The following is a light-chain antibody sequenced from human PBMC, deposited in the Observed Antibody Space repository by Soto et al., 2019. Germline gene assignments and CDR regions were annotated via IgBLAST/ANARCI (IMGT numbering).Light chain of an antibody. J-gene: IGKJ1*01. V-gene: IGKV3-11*01. CDR3: QRRSNWSTT. CDR1: QSVSSY. Sequence: EIVLTQSPATLSLSPGERATLSCRASQSVSSYLAWYQQEPVQPPRLLIYDASNRATGIPARFSGSGSGTDFTLTISSLEPEDFAVYYCQRRSNWSTTFGQGTKVDI. CDR2: DAS.